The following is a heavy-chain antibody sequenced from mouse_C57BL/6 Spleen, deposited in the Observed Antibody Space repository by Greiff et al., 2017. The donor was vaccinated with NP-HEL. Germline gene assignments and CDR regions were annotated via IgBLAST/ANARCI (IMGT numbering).Heavy chain of an antibody. Sequence: QVQLQQSGPELVKPGASVKISCKASGYAFSSSWMNWVKQRPGKGLEWIGRIYPGDGDTNYNGKFKGKATLTADKSSSTAYMQLSSLTSEDSAVYFCARSHYDYDGARYFDVWGTGTTVTVSS. J-gene: IGHJ1*03. CDR1: GYAFSSSW. CDR3: ARSHYDYDGARYFDV. V-gene: IGHV1-82*01. CDR2: IYPGDGDT. D-gene: IGHD2-4*01.